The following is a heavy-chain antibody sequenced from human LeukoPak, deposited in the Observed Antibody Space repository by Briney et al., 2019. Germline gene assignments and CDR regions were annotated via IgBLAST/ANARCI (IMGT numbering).Heavy chain of an antibody. CDR2: IYYSGST. CDR1: GGSITTYD. V-gene: IGHV4-59*01. CDR3: ARVRKYYYDSSRRIPSARWFDP. D-gene: IGHD3-22*01. Sequence: SETLSLTCTVSGGSITTYDWSWSWIRQPPGKGLEWIGYIYYSGSTNYNPSLKSRVTISVDTSKNQFSLKLSSVTAADTAVYYCARVRKYYYDSSRRIPSARWFDPWGQGTLVTVSS. J-gene: IGHJ5*02.